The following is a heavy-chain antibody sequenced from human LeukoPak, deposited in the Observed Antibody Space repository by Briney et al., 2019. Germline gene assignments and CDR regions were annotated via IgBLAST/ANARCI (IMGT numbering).Heavy chain of an antibody. J-gene: IGHJ6*02. Sequence: PSETLSLTCTVSGGSISSYYWSWIRQPAGKGLEWIGRIYTSGSTNYNPSLKSRVTMSVDTSKNQFSLKLSSVTAADTAVYHCARGGYSYGYYYYGMDVWGQGTTVTVSS. CDR3: ARGGYSYGYYYYGMDV. CDR1: GGSISSYY. V-gene: IGHV4-4*07. CDR2: IYTSGST. D-gene: IGHD5-18*01.